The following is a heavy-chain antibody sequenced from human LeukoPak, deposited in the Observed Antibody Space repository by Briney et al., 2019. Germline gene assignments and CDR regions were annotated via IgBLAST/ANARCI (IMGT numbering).Heavy chain of an antibody. CDR1: GYTFTSYD. CDR2: MNPNSGNT. D-gene: IGHD1-26*01. V-gene: IGHV1-8*03. CDR3: ARENPKWDLLLDWFDP. Sequence: ASVKVSCKASGYTFTSYDINWVRQATGQGLEWMGWMNPNSGNTGYAQKFQGRGTITRNTSISTAYMELSSLRSEDTAVYYCARENPKWDLLLDWFDPWGQGTLVTVSS. J-gene: IGHJ5*02.